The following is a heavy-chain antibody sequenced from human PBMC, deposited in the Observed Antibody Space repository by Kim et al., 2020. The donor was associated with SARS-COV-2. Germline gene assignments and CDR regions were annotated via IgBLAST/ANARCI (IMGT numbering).Heavy chain of an antibody. CDR2: IYYSGST. V-gene: IGHV4-59*13. CDR1: GGSISSYY. CDR3: ARDRTPGCSSTSCYVGMDV. D-gene: IGHD2-2*01. J-gene: IGHJ6*02. Sequence: SQTLSLTCTVSGGSISSYYWSWIRQPPGKGLEWIGYIYYSGSTNYNPSLKSRVTISVDTSKNQFSLKLSSVTAADTAGYYCARDRTPGCSSTSCYVGMDVWGQGTTVTVSS.